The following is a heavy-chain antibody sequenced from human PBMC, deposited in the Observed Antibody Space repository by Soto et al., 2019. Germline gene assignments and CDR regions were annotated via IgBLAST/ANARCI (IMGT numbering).Heavy chain of an antibody. J-gene: IGHJ6*02. D-gene: IGHD3-3*01. Sequence: GASVKVSCKASGFTFTSSAVQWVRQARGQRLEWIGWIVVGSGNTNYAQKFQERVTITRDMSTSTAYMELSSLRSEDTAVYYCAAEKLRFLEWSNYYYGMDVWGQGTTVTAP. CDR2: IVVGSGNT. CDR3: AAEKLRFLEWSNYYYGMDV. V-gene: IGHV1-58*01. CDR1: GFTFTSSA.